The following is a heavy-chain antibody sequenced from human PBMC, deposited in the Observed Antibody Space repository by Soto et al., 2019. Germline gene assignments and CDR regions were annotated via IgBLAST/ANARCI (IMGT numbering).Heavy chain of an antibody. V-gene: IGHV3-48*03. CDR3: ARDKVVNTEARYDYYGMDD. Sequence: EVQLVESGGGLVQPGGSLRLSCAASGFTFSSYEMNWVRQAPGKGLEWVSYISSSGSTIYYADSVKGRFTISRDNAKNSLYLQMNSLRGEDTAVYYCARDKVVNTEARYDYYGMDDWGQGTTVTVSS. CDR1: GFTFSSYE. D-gene: IGHD3-22*01. J-gene: IGHJ6*02. CDR2: ISSSGSTI.